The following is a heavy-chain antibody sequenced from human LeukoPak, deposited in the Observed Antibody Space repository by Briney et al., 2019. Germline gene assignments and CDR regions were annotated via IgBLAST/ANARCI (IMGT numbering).Heavy chain of an antibody. V-gene: IGHV4-59*01. Sequence: SETLSLTCTVSGGSISSYNWSWIRQPPGKGLEWIGYIYYSGSTNYNPSLKSRVTISVDTSKNQFSLKLSSVTAADTAVYYCARVMGYSGSYLVDYWGQGTLVTVSS. J-gene: IGHJ4*02. D-gene: IGHD1-26*01. CDR2: IYYSGST. CDR3: ARVMGYSGSYLVDY. CDR1: GGSISSYN.